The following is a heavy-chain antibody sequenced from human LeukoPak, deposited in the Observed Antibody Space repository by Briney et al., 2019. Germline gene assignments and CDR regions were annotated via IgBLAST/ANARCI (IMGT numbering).Heavy chain of an antibody. Sequence: GGSLRLSCAASGFTFSRYDMHWVRQATGKGLEWVSAIGTAGDTYYPGSVKGRFTISRENAKNSLYLQMNSLRAGDTAVYYCARAGGADDAFDIWGQGTMVTVSS. CDR2: IGTAGDT. J-gene: IGHJ3*02. V-gene: IGHV3-13*01. D-gene: IGHD3-16*01. CDR1: GFTFSRYD. CDR3: ARAGGADDAFDI.